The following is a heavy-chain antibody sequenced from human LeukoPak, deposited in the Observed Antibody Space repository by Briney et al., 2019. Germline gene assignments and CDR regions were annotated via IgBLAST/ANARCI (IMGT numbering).Heavy chain of an antibody. CDR1: GFTFSSYS. CDR3: ARGPRRYDILTGYFY. D-gene: IGHD3-9*01. J-gene: IGHJ4*02. Sequence: GGSLRLSCAASGFTFSSYSMNWVRQAPGKGLEWVSSISSSSSYIYYADSVKGRFTISRDNSKNTLYLQMNSLRAEDTAVYYCARGPRRYDILTGYFYWGQGTLVTVSS. CDR2: ISSSSSYI. V-gene: IGHV3-21*04.